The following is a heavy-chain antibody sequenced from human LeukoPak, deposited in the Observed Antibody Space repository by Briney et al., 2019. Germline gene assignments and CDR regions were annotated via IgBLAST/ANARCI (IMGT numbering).Heavy chain of an antibody. V-gene: IGHV3-15*01. Sequence: PGGSLRLSCAASGFTFSSYAMSWVRQAPGKGLEWVGRIKRKADGGTTDYAAPVKGRFTISRDDSKNTLYLQMNSLKTEDTAVYYCTTVLYYDSSGYYRRATNWGQGTLVTVSS. CDR1: GFTFSSYA. CDR2: IKRKADGGTT. J-gene: IGHJ4*02. D-gene: IGHD3-22*01. CDR3: TTVLYYDSSGYYRRATN.